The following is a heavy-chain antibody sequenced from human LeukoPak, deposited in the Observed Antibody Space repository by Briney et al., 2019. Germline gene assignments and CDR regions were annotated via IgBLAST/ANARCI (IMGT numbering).Heavy chain of an antibody. Sequence: GGSLRLSCAASGFTFDDYAMHWVRQAPGKGLEWVSGISGSGGSTYYADSVKGRFTISRDNSKNTLYLQMNSLRAEDTAVYYCAKTIALATYYFDHWGQGTLVTVSS. D-gene: IGHD6-19*01. CDR1: GFTFDDYA. V-gene: IGHV3-23*01. CDR2: ISGSGGST. J-gene: IGHJ4*02. CDR3: AKTIALATYYFDH.